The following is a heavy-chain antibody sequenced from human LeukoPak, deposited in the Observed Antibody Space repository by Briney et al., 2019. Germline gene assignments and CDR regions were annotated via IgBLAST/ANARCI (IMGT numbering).Heavy chain of an antibody. V-gene: IGHV4-31*03. CDR1: GASVSSGGYY. CDR2: IYFSGTT. J-gene: IGHJ4*02. CDR3: ARGGVGVPYFDY. Sequence: SETLSLTCTVSGASVSSGGYYWSWIRQHPGKGLEWIGYIYFSGTTYFNPSLKSRLTLSVDTSQNQFSLKLSSVTAADTAMYYCARGGVGVPYFDYWGQGTLVTVSS. D-gene: IGHD3-3*01.